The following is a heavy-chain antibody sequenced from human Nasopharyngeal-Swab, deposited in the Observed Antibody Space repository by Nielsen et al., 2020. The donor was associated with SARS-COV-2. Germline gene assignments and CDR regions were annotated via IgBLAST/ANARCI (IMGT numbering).Heavy chain of an antibody. J-gene: IGHJ4*02. V-gene: IGHV3-30*03. CDR2: ISYDGSNK. CDR1: GFTFSNSD. CDR3: ALAVYDYIDY. Sequence: GGSLRLSCAASGFTFSNSDMHWVRQAPGKGLEWVAVISYDGSNKYYADSVKGRFTISRDNSKNTLYLQMNSLRAEDTAVYYCALAVYDYIDYWGQGTLVTVSS. D-gene: IGHD5/OR15-5a*01.